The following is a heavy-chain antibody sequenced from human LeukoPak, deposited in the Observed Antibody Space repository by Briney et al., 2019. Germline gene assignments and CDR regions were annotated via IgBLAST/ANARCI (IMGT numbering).Heavy chain of an antibody. J-gene: IGHJ4*02. CDR3: AKGNILHGDGYYPVVGYYLDY. Sequence: GGSLRLSCAASGFTFSDHYMDWVRQAPGKGLEWVGRIRNNANSFTTEYAASVKGRFTMSRDDSKNSLSLQMNSLTTEDTAVYYCAKGNILHGDGYYPVVGYYLDYWGQGALVTVSS. D-gene: IGHD3-22*01. V-gene: IGHV3-72*01. CDR2: IRNNANSFTT. CDR1: GFTFSDHY.